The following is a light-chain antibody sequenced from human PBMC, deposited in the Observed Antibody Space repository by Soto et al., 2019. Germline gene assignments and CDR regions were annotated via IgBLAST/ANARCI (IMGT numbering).Light chain of an antibody. Sequence: QSALAQPASVSGSPGQSISISCSGGSXDVGGSKYVSWYQVKPGKAPKLIIYEVNRRPEGAPYRFSGSKSGNTASLTVSGLQAEDEGDYYCFSYADSNNFVFGSGTKVTVL. V-gene: IGLV2-8*01. J-gene: IGLJ1*01. CDR3: FSYADSNNFV. CDR1: SXDVGGSKY. CDR2: EVN.